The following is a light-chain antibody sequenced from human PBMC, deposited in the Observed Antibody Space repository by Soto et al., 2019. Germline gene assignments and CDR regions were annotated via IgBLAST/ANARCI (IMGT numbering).Light chain of an antibody. CDR3: QQYNAWPQYT. CDR1: QSVSSN. CDR2: AAS. V-gene: IGKV3-15*01. Sequence: EIVIMQSPATLSVSPGERATLSCRASQSVSSNLAWDPQKPGQAPRLLIYAASTRATDIPARCSGSGSGRVFTLTISRMKSEDFAVYYCQQYNAWPQYTFGRGTKLEIK. J-gene: IGKJ2*01.